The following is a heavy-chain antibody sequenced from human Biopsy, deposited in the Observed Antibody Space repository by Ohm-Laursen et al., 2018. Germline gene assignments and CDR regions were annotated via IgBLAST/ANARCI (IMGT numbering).Heavy chain of an antibody. CDR2: IFYSGIT. CDR1: GGSVSSNVAY. J-gene: IGHJ4*02. D-gene: IGHD3-16*01. Sequence: GTLSLTCTVSGGSVSSNVAYWAWIRQPPGKGLESIGSIFYSGITYYNPSLQSRVTMSVDTSKNQFSLNLTSVTAADTALYYCTRAGGGKIYGLWGQGTLVTVSS. CDR3: TRAGGGKIYGL. V-gene: IGHV4-39*07.